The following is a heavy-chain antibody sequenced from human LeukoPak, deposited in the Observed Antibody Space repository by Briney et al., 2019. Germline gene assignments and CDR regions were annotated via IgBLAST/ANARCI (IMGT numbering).Heavy chain of an antibody. D-gene: IGHD6-13*01. CDR3: ARDSGWFRFDY. CDR2: IKEDGSQK. CDR1: GFTFSSFW. Sequence: GGSLRLSCAASGFTFSSFWMTWVRQAPGKGLEWVANIKEDGSQKYYVDSVKGRFTISRDNAKNSLFLQTNSLRADDTAVYYCARDSGWFRFDYWGQGTLVTVSS. V-gene: IGHV3-7*03. J-gene: IGHJ4*02.